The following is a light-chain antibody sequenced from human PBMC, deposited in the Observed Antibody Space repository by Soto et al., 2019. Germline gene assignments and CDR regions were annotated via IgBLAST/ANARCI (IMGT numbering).Light chain of an antibody. CDR3: SSFAGNNNLGL. J-gene: IGLJ2*01. CDR1: SSDVGGYNY. CDR2: EVS. V-gene: IGLV2-8*01. Sequence: QSVLTQPPSASGSPGQSVTISCTGTSSDVGGYNYVSWYQHHPGKAPKLMIYEVSKRPSGVPDRFSGSKSGNTASLTVSGLQAEDEADYYCSSFAGNNNLGLFGGGTQLTVL.